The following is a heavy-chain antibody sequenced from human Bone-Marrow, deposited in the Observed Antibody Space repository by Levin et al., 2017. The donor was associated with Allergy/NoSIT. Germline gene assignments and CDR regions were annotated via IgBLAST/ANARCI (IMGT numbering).Heavy chain of an antibody. J-gene: IGHJ4*02. D-gene: IGHD5-12*01. CDR1: GFIFSSYW. CDR3: ARDYSLDCSVNSCYGEH. CDR2: INQDGSEK. Sequence: GESLKISCAASGFIFSSYWMSWVRQAPGKGLEWVANINQDGSEKYYAGSVKGRFTIARENAKDSLYLQKNNLRVEDTAVYYCARDYSLDCSVNSCYGEHWGQGTLVTASS. V-gene: IGHV3-7*03.